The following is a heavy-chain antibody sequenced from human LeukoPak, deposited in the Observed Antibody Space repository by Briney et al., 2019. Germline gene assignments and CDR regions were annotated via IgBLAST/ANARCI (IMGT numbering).Heavy chain of an antibody. V-gene: IGHV4-30-4*02. CDR1: GGSISSGDYY. D-gene: IGHD1-14*01. J-gene: IGHJ4*02. Sequence: SETLSLTCTVSGGSISSGDYYWSWIRQPPGKGLEWIGYIYYSGSTYYNPSLKSRVTISVDTSKSQFSLKLSSVTAADTAVYYCAREPAPKDYFDYWGQGTLVTVSS. CDR3: AREPAPKDYFDY. CDR2: IYYSGST.